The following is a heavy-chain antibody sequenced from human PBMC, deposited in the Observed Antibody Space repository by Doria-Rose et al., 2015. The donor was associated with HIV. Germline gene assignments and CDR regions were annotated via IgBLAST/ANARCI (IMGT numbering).Heavy chain of an antibody. CDR1: GVSLSSPGMG. CDR2: IFSDDER. V-gene: IGHV2-26*01. Sequence: QITLKECGPVLVKPTETLTLTCTVSGVSLSSPGMGVSWIRQPPGKALEWLANIFSDDERSYNTSLKSRLTISRGTSKSQVVLTMTDMDPVDTATYYCARIKSSRWYHKYYFDFWGQGTRVIVSA. J-gene: IGHJ4*02. D-gene: IGHD6-13*01. CDR3: ARIKSSRWYHKYYFDF.